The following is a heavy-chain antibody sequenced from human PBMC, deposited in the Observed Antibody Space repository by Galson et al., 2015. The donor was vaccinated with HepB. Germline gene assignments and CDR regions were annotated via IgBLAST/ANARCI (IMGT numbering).Heavy chain of an antibody. CDR3: GVVGATTFDAFDI. CDR1: GYTLTELS. Sequence: SVKVSCKVSGYTLTELSMHWVRQAPGKGLEWMGGFDPEDGETIYAQKFQGRVTMTEDTSTDTAYMELSSLRSEDTAVYYCGVVGATTFDAFDIWGQGTMVTASS. J-gene: IGHJ3*02. V-gene: IGHV1-24*01. CDR2: FDPEDGET. D-gene: IGHD1-26*01.